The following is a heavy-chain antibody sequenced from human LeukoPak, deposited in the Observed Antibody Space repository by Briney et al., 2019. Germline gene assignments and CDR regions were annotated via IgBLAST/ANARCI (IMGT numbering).Heavy chain of an antibody. V-gene: IGHV3-30*03. CDR3: ARELLQRWLQFGYFDY. J-gene: IGHJ4*02. CDR1: GFTFSSYG. D-gene: IGHD5-12*01. Sequence: GGSLRLSCAASGFTFSSYGMHWVRQAPGKGLEWVAVISHDGSNKYYADSVKGRFTISRDNSKNTLYLQMNSLRAEDTAVYYCARELLQRWLQFGYFDYWGQGTLVTVSS. CDR2: ISHDGSNK.